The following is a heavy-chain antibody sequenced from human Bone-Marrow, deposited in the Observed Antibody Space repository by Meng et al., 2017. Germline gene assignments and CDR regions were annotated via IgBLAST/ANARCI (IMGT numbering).Heavy chain of an antibody. V-gene: IGHV3-15*01. CDR2: IKRNSDGGTI. CDR3: ATGAAAADH. J-gene: IGHJ4*02. D-gene: IGHD6-13*01. Sequence: VQLVEVWGGLVKPGGSLRLSCVASGLSFTDAWMSWVRQAPGKGLEWVGRIKRNSDGGTIDYAAPVKGRFTISRDDSKNTLYLQMDSLITEDTAVYFCATGAAAADHWGQGTLVTVSS. CDR1: GLSFTDAW.